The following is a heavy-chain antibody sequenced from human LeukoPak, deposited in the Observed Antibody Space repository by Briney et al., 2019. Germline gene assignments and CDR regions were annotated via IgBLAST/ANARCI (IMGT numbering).Heavy chain of an antibody. CDR1: GFTFRSHA. D-gene: IGHD1-1*01. Sequence: GGSLRLSCAASGFTFRSHAMSWVRQAPGRGLEWVSAISGSGGDTSYADTVKGRITIPRDNSKNTLYLQMNSLRAEDTAIYYCATWNLVDYWGQGTLVTVSS. V-gene: IGHV3-23*01. CDR2: ISGSGGDT. J-gene: IGHJ4*02. CDR3: ATWNLVDY.